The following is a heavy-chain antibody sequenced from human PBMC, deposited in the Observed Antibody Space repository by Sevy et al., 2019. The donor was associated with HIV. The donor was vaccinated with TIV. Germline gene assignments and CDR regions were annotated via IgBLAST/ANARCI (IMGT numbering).Heavy chain of an antibody. D-gene: IGHD2-15*01. CDR1: GFPFNDHA. CDR3: AKDINRGCDGINCYPYYYYYNGLDL. CDR2: ISWTSRNV. V-gene: IGHV3-9*01. Sequence: GGSLRLSCAASGFPFNDHALHWVRQVPGKGLEWVSGISWTSRNVGYADSVKGRFTISRDNANHFLYLGMNSLRPEDTDFYYCAKDINRGCDGINCYPYYYYYNGLDLWGQGTTVTVSS. J-gene: IGHJ6*02.